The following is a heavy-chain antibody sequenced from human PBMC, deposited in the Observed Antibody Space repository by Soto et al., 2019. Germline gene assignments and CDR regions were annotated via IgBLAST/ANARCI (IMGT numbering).Heavy chain of an antibody. D-gene: IGHD6-19*01. V-gene: IGHV4-38-2*01. Sequence: PSETLSLTCAVSGYSISSGYYWGWIRQPPGKGLEWIGSIYHSGSTYYNPSLKSRVTISVDTSKNQFSLKLSSVTAADTAVYYCARVSDSSGWYYFDYWGQGNLVTVSS. CDR3: ARVSDSSGWYYFDY. CDR2: IYHSGST. J-gene: IGHJ4*02. CDR1: GYSISSGYY.